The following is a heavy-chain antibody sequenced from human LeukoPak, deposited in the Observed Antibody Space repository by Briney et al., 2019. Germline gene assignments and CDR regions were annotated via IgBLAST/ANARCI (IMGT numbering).Heavy chain of an antibody. J-gene: IGHJ3*02. CDR1: GYSFTSYW. V-gene: IGHV5-51*01. CDR2: IYPGDSDT. CDR3: ARPYPPGSDAFDI. D-gene: IGHD1-14*01. Sequence: GESLQISCKGSGYSFTSYWIGWVRQMPGKGLEWMGIIYPGDSDTRYSPSLQGQVTISADKSISTAYLQWSSLKASDTAMYYCARPYPPGSDAFDIWGQGTMVTVSS.